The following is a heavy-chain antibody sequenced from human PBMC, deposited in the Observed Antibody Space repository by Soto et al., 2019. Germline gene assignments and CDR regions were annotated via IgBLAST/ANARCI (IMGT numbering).Heavy chain of an antibody. CDR1: GFSLSTSGEG. V-gene: IGHV2-5*01. CDR2: IYWNDEK. J-gene: IGHJ4*02. Sequence: QITLKESGPPLVKPTQTLTLTCAFSGFSLSTSGEGVGWIRQPPGKALEWLAFIYWNDEKRYRPTLKTRLASTKDTSKTQVVLTMTHMDPVDTATSYCANRWPQVYDQWGQGTLVTVSS. CDR3: ANRWPQVYDQ.